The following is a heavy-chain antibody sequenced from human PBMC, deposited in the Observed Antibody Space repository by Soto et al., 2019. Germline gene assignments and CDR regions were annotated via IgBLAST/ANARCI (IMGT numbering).Heavy chain of an antibody. J-gene: IGHJ4*02. Sequence: XXSLRLTFEASGFALSPYWMRWVPQAPGKGLEWVASINQYGSVKHYVDSVRGRFTISRDNAKNSPFLQMNRMSAEDTAVYYCTRLTEAVTTFVYWGQGTPVTVSS. CDR3: TRLTEAVTTFVY. D-gene: IGHD1-1*01. V-gene: IGHV3-7*03. CDR2: INQYGSVK. CDR1: GFALSPYW.